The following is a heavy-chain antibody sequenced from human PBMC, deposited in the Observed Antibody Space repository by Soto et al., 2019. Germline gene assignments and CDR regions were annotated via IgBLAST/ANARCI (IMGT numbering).Heavy chain of an antibody. D-gene: IGHD2-2*01. CDR1: GFTFSTYG. J-gene: IGHJ6*02. V-gene: IGHV3-30*18. CDR3: ANGQHCNSDSCYFYYYGMDV. Sequence: QVQLVESGGGVVQPGRSLRLSCAASGFTFSTYGMHWVRQAPGKGLEWVAVISYDGKNKYYAQSVKGRLTISRDNSKNTLHLRVNSLRVEEESVYYCANGQHCNSDSCYFYYYGMDVWGQGTTVAVSS. CDR2: ISYDGKNK.